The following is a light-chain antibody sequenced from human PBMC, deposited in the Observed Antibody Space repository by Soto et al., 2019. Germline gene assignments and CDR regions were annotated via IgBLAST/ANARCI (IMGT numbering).Light chain of an antibody. V-gene: IGKV3-15*01. CDR1: QSVSSN. Sequence: EIVMTQSPATLSVSPGERATLSCRASQSVSSNLAWYQQKPGQAPRLLIYGASTRATGIPARFSGSGSGTEFTLTISSLQSEDFAVYHCYQYNNWPPITFGQGTRLEIK. CDR2: GAS. J-gene: IGKJ5*01. CDR3: YQYNNWPPIT.